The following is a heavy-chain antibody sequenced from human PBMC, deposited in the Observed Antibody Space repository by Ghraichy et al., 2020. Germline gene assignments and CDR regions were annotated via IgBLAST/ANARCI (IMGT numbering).Heavy chain of an antibody. D-gene: IGHD6-19*01. Sequence: GGSLRLSCAVSGFDFSRHDMSWVRQAPGKGLEWVSYISSRSTTIFYADSVKGRFTISRDNAKNSLDLQMNSLRDEDTAVYYCARDLGSGWYFDYWGQGTLVNVSS. V-gene: IGHV3-48*02. CDR2: ISSRSTTI. CDR3: ARDLGSGWYFDY. J-gene: IGHJ4*02. CDR1: GFDFSRHD.